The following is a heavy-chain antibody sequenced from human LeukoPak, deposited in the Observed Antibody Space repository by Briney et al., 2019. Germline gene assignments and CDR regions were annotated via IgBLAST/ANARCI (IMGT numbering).Heavy chain of an antibody. Sequence: GSSEKVSCKAAGGTFSSYAISWVRKAPGQGLEWMGGIIPIFGTANYAQKFQGRVTITADESTSTAYMELSSLRSEDTAVYYCARDCSSSWYSCRDAFDIWGQGTMVTVSS. V-gene: IGHV1-69*01. J-gene: IGHJ3*02. CDR1: GGTFSSYA. CDR3: ARDCSSSWYSCRDAFDI. CDR2: IIPIFGTA. D-gene: IGHD6-13*01.